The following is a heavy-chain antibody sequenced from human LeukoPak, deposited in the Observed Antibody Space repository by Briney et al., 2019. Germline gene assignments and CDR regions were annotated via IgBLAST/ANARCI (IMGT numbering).Heavy chain of an antibody. CDR1: GGSISSSSYY. Sequence: SETLSLTCTVSGGSISSSSYYWGWIRQPPGKGLEWIGSIYYSGSTHYNPSLKSRVTISVDTSKNQFSLKLSSVTAADTAVYYCARESRYYDFWSGYHYYYYYMDVWGKGTTVTVSS. D-gene: IGHD3-3*01. V-gene: IGHV4-39*07. J-gene: IGHJ6*03. CDR2: IYYSGST. CDR3: ARESRYYDFWSGYHYYYYYMDV.